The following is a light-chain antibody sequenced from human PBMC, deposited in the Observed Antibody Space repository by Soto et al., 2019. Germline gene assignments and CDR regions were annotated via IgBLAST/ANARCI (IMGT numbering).Light chain of an antibody. J-gene: IGLJ2*01. CDR2: EVS. V-gene: IGLV2-23*02. CDR1: SSDVGSYNV. CDR3: CSYAGRSNFLI. Sequence: QSALTQPASVSESPGQSITISCTGTSSDVGSYNVVSWYQQHPGKATKLMIYEVSKRPSGVSNRFSGYKSGNTASLTISGLKAEDEADYYCCSYAGRSNFLIFGGGTKLTVL.